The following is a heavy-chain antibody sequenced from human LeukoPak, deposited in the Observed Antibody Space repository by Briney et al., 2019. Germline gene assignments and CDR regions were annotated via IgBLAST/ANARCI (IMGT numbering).Heavy chain of an antibody. J-gene: IGHJ4*02. D-gene: IGHD6-19*01. CDR2: IVVGSGNT. CDR3: AADSRYSSGWYGVLTAY. CDR1: GFTFTSSA. V-gene: IGHV1-58*02. Sequence: ASVKVSCKASGFTFTSSAMQWVRQPRGQRLEWVGGIVVGSGNTNYAQKFQERVTITRYMSTSKAYMELRGLRSDDTAAYYCAADSRYSSGWYGVLTAYWGQGTLVTVSS.